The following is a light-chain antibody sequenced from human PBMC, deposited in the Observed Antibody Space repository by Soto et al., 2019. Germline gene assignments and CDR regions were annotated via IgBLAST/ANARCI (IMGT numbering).Light chain of an antibody. CDR3: QQHNSFSIT. J-gene: IGKJ5*01. Sequence: DIHMTHSRSTLAASLVEGGAIACRASESISRWLAWYQQKPGKAPKLLIYKASSLESGVPSRFSGSGSGTEFTLTINSLQADDFATYYCQQHNSFSITFGQGTRLEIK. CDR2: KAS. V-gene: IGKV1-5*03. CDR1: ESISRW.